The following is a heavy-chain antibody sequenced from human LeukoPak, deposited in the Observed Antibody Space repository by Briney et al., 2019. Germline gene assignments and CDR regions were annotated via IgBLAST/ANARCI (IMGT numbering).Heavy chain of an antibody. CDR1: GFTFDDYA. V-gene: IGHV3-9*03. D-gene: IGHD6-13*01. J-gene: IGHJ4*02. CDR3: AKDRGSSWFRYYFDY. CDR2: ISGNSGSI. Sequence: GGSLSLSCSPSGFTFDDYAMHWVRPAPGKGIVWVSGISGNSGSIGYADSVKGRVTISRDNAKNSLYLQMNSLRAEDMALYYCAKDRGSSWFRYYFDYWGQGTLVTVSS.